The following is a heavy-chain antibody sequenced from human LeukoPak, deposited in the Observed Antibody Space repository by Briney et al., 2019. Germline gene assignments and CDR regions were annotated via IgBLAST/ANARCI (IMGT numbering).Heavy chain of an antibody. V-gene: IGHV3-74*01. CDR2: ISGDGSTT. Sequence: GGSLRLSCAASGFTFSSYWMHWVRQAPGKGLVWVSRISGDGSTTRYVDSVKGRFTISRDNAKNTLFLQMSSLRAEDTAVYYCARDNNWNYPDYWGQGTLVTVSS. J-gene: IGHJ4*02. CDR3: ARDNNWNYPDY. CDR1: GFTFSSYW. D-gene: IGHD1-7*01.